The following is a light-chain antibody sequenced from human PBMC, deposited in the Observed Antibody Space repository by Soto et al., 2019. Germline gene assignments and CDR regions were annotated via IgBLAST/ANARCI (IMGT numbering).Light chain of an antibody. CDR3: SSYAGSNNLGV. V-gene: IGLV2-8*01. J-gene: IGLJ1*01. CDR2: EVS. Sequence: QSVLTQPPSASGSPGQSVTISCTGTSSDIGGYNYVSWYQQHPGKAPKLMIYEVSKRPSGVPDRFSGYKSGNKASLTVSGLQALDEADYFCSSYAGSNNLGVFGTGTKVPVL. CDR1: SSDIGGYNY.